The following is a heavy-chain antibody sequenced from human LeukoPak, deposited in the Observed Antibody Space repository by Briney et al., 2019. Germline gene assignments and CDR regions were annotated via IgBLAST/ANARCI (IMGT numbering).Heavy chain of an antibody. D-gene: IGHD7-27*01. CDR3: ARVIGDPDAFDI. CDR1: GFTVGSHY. V-gene: IGHV3-53*01. CDR2: IYTGGST. J-gene: IGHJ3*02. Sequence: PGGSLRLSCAASGFTVGSHYMSWVRPAPGKGLEWVSVIYTGGSTYYADSVKGRFTISRDHPKNTLFLQMNNLRAEDTAVYYCARVIGDPDAFDIWGQGAMVTVSS.